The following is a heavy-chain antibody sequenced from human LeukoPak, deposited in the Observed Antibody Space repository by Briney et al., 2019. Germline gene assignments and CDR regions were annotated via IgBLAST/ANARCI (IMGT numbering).Heavy chain of an antibody. CDR3: ARDLKRRVYYDSSGSDDAFDI. CDR1: GFTFSSYS. V-gene: IGHV3-21*01. J-gene: IGHJ3*02. Sequence: GGSLRLSCAASGFTFSSYSMNWVRQAPGKGLEWVSSISSSSSYIYYADSVKGRFTISRDNAKNSLYLQMNSLRAEDTAVYYCARDLKRRVYYDSSGSDDAFDIWGQGAMVTVSS. D-gene: IGHD3-22*01. CDR2: ISSSSSYI.